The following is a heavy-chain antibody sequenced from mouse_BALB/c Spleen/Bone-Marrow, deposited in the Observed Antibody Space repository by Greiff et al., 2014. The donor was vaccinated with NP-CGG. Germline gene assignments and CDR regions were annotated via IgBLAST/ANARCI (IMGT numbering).Heavy chain of an antibody. V-gene: IGHV1-87*01. CDR3: ASPYGNYDAMDY. CDR2: IYPGDGDT. CDR1: GYTFTSYW. J-gene: IGHJ4*01. Sequence: QVQLKESGAELARPGASVKLSCKASGYTFTSYWVQGGKKRPGQGLEWIGAIYPGDGDTRYTQKFGGKATLTADKSSNTAYMQLSSLTSEDSAVYFCASPYGNYDAMDYWGQGTSVTVSS. D-gene: IGHD2-1*01.